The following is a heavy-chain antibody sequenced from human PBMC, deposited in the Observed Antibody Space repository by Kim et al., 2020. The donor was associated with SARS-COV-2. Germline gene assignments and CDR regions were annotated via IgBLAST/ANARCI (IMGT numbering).Heavy chain of an antibody. D-gene: IGHD6-19*01. CDR2: IWYDGSNK. V-gene: IGHV3-33*01. CDR1: GFTFSSYG. CDR3: ARSHSGWYYFDY. J-gene: IGHJ4*02. Sequence: GGSLRLSCAASGFTFSSYGMHWVRQAPGKGLEWVAVIWYDGSNKYYADSVKGRFTISRDNSKNTLYLQMNSLRAEDTAVYYCARSHSGWYYFDYWSQGTLVTVSS.